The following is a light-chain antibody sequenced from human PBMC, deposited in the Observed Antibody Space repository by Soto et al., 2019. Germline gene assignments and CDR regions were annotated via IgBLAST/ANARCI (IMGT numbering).Light chain of an antibody. CDR2: AAS. J-gene: IGKJ1*01. CDR3: QQYGDSPRT. CDR1: QTVTSNY. Sequence: EVVLTQSPGTLSLSPGERATLSCRASQTVTSNYLAWYQQIPGQAPKLLIYAASTRATGIPDRFSASGSGTEFTLTISSLEPEDFGLYYCQQYGDSPRTFGQGTRVEIK. V-gene: IGKV3-20*01.